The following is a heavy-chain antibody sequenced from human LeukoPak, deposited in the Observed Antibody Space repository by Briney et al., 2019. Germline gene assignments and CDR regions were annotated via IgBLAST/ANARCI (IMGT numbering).Heavy chain of an antibody. Sequence: ASVKVSCKASGYTFTSYGISWVRQAPRQGLEWMGWISAYNGNTNYAQKLQGRVTMTTDTSTSTAYMELRSLRSDDTAVYYCARDHLVDWLLYYWGQGTLVTVSS. CDR3: ARDHLVDWLLYY. D-gene: IGHD3-9*01. V-gene: IGHV1-18*01. CDR1: GYTFTSYG. CDR2: ISAYNGNT. J-gene: IGHJ4*02.